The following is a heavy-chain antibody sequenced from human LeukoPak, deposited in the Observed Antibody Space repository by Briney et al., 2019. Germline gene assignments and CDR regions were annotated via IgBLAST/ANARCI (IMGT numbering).Heavy chain of an antibody. V-gene: IGHV1-2*02. CDR3: ARARARYNWNVGPY. CDR1: GYTFTGYY. J-gene: IGHJ4*02. D-gene: IGHD1-20*01. Sequence: ASVKVSCKASGYTFTGYYMHWVRQAPGQGLEWMGWINPNSGGTNYAQKFQGRVTMTRDTSISTAYMELSRLRSDDTAVYYCARARARYNWNVGPYWGQGTLVTVSS. CDR2: INPNSGGT.